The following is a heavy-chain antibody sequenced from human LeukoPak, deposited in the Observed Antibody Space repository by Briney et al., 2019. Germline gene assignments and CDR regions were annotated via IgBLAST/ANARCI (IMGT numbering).Heavy chain of an antibody. J-gene: IGHJ5*02. V-gene: IGHV3-66*02. CDR1: GITVSSNY. CDR3: ARGYCSGGSCYSVENWFDP. D-gene: IGHD2-15*01. CDR2: IYSGGNT. Sequence: GGSLTLSCAASGITVSSNYMSWVRQAPGKGLEWVSVIYSGGNTYYADSVKGRFTISRDNSKNMLYLEMNSLRAEDTAVYYCARGYCSGGSCYSVENWFDPWGQGTLVTVSS.